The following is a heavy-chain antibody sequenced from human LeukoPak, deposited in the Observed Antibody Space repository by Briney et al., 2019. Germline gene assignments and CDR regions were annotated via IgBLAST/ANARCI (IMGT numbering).Heavy chain of an antibody. CDR2: IYYSGST. Sequence: SSGTLSLTCNVSGGSINSYYWGWIRQPPGKRLELIGYIYYSGSTYYNPSLKSRVTISVDTSKNQFSLKLSSVTAAGTAVYYCARHKKSIVDTDLGPWGQGTLVTVAS. J-gene: IGHJ5*02. D-gene: IGHD5-18*01. CDR1: GGSINSYY. CDR3: ARHKKSIVDTDLGP. V-gene: IGHV4-59*04.